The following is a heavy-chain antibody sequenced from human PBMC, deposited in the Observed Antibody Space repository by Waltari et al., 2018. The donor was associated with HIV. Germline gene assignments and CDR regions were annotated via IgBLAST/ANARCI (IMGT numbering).Heavy chain of an antibody. Sequence: VHLVESGGDLVKPGGSLRLSCVGSGFTFSDYYMTWTRQAPGKRLEGVSYIAVSSAYTNYGDSVKGRFTMSRDDAKKSLFLQINSLRPEDTAVYYCARVARGLRQGSFDIWGQGTMVTVSS. CDR2: IAVSSAYT. CDR3: ARVARGLRQGSFDI. CDR1: GFTFSDYY. V-gene: IGHV3-11*05. J-gene: IGHJ3*02. D-gene: IGHD2-15*01.